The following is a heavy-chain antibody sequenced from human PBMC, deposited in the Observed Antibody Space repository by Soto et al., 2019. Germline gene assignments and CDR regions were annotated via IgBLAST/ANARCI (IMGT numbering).Heavy chain of an antibody. CDR3: TRANWYSEY. CDR2: VYYNGIT. CDR1: GGSINNHY. J-gene: IGHJ4*02. V-gene: IGHV4-59*11. D-gene: IGHD7-27*01. Sequence: QVQLQESGPGLVKPSETLSLTWTVSGGSINNHYWSWIRQPPGKGLEWLGYVYYNGITNYNPSLKSRVTMSVDTSKNQVSLNLTSLIAADTATYYCTRANWYSEYWGQGIPVTVSS.